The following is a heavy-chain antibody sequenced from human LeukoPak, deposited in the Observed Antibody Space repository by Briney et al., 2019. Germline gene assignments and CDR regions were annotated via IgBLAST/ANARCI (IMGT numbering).Heavy chain of an antibody. D-gene: IGHD6-13*01. Sequence: PSETLSLTCTVSGASISSYYWGWIRQPAGKGLEWIGHIYTSGSPSYNPSLKSRVTMSVDTSKNHFSLNLSSVTAADTAVYYCARVRYSSSWVFDPWGQGTLVTVSS. J-gene: IGHJ5*02. CDR1: GASISSYY. V-gene: IGHV4-4*07. CDR2: IYTSGSP. CDR3: ARVRYSSSWVFDP.